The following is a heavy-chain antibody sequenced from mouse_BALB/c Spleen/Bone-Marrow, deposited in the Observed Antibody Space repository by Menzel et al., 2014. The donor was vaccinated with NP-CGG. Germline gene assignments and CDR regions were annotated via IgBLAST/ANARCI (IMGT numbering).Heavy chain of an antibody. V-gene: IGHV1S41*01. CDR3: ARFPIYYGNYGAMDF. J-gene: IGHJ4*01. Sequence: DLVKPGASVKLSCKASGYTFTSYWINWIKQRPGQGLEWIGRIAPGSGNTYYNEMFKCKATLTVDTSSSTAYIQLSSLSSEDSAVHFCARFPIYYGNYGAMDFWGQGTSVTVSS. CDR2: IAPGSGNT. D-gene: IGHD2-1*01. CDR1: GYTFTSYW.